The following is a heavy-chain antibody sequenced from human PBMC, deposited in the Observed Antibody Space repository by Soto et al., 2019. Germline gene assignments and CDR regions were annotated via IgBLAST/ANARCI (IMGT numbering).Heavy chain of an antibody. Sequence: GESLKISCAASGFTFSSYGMHWVRQATGKGLEWVAVIWYDGSNKYYADSVKGRFTISRDNSKNTLYLQMNSLRAEDTAVYYCARDRQGRTAAGTSDYWGQGTLVTVSS. J-gene: IGHJ4*02. CDR3: ARDRQGRTAAGTSDY. V-gene: IGHV3-33*01. CDR1: GFTFSSYG. CDR2: IWYDGSNK. D-gene: IGHD6-13*01.